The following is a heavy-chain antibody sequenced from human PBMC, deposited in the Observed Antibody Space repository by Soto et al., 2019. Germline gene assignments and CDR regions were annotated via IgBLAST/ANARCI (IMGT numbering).Heavy chain of an antibody. CDR1: GGTFSNYA. V-gene: IGHV1-69*01. CDR3: ARDNPYTNSFGNWFDP. D-gene: IGHD6-13*01. Sequence: QVRLVQSGAEVKKPGSSVKVSCKSSGGTFSNYAITWLRLAPGQGLEWLGGIIPVFGTVNYAQKFQGRVTITADESTSTAYMELNRLRSEDTAVYYCARDNPYTNSFGNWFDPSGQGTLVIVS. J-gene: IGHJ5*02. CDR2: IIPVFGTV.